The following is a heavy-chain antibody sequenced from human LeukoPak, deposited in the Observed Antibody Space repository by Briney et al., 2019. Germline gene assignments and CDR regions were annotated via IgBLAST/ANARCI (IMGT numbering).Heavy chain of an antibody. J-gene: IGHJ5*02. D-gene: IGHD1-26*01. CDR2: IYYSGST. CDR3: ARASGGSYFRFDP. Sequence: SETLSLTCTVSGGSISSYYWSWLRQPPGKGLEWIGYIYYSGSTNYNPSLKSRVTISVDTSKNQFSLKLSSVTAADTAVYYCARASGGSYFRFDPWGQGTLVTVST. V-gene: IGHV4-59*01. CDR1: GGSISSYY.